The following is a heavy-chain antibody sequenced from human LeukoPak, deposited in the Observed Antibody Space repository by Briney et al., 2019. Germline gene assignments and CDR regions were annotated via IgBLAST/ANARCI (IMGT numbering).Heavy chain of an antibody. D-gene: IGHD3-22*01. V-gene: IGHV1-2*06. CDR1: GYSFMNYG. J-gene: IGHJ4*02. CDR2: INPNSGGT. Sequence: ASVKVSCKASGYSFMNYGISWVRQAPGQGLEWMGRINPNSGGTNYAQKFQGRVTMTRDTSISTAYMELSRLRSDDTAVYYCARDWDYYDSSGYDYWGQGTLVTVSS. CDR3: ARDWDYYDSSGYDY.